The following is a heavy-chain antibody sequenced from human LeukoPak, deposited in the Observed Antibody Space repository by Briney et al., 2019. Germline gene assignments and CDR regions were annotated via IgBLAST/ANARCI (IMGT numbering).Heavy chain of an antibody. CDR2: ISSSSSYI. CDR1: GFTFSSYS. J-gene: IGHJ4*02. Sequence: PGGSLRLFCAGSGFTFSSYSMNWVRQAPGKGLEWVSSISSSSSYIYYADSVKGRFTISRDNAKNSLYLQMNCLRAEDTAVYYCARDLNYYDSSGYYSQNAPFDYWGQGTLVTVSS. V-gene: IGHV3-21*01. CDR3: ARDLNYYDSSGYYSQNAPFDY. D-gene: IGHD3-22*01.